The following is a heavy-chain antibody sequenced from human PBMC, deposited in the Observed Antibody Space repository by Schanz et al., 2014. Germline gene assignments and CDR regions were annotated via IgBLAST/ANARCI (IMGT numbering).Heavy chain of an antibody. CDR3: ARGRGFYDY. CDR2: ISAYNGHT. D-gene: IGHD3-10*01. CDR1: GYTFTGYY. Sequence: QVQLVQSGAEVKKPGASVKVSCKASGYTFTGYYMHWVRQAPGQGLEWMGWISAYNGHTDYAQKLQGRVTLTTDTSTSTAYMELRNLRSDDTAVHYCARGRGFYDYWGQGTLVTVSS. V-gene: IGHV1-18*04. J-gene: IGHJ4*02.